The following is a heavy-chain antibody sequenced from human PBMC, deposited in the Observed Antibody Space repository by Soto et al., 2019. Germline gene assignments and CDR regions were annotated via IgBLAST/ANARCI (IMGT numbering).Heavy chain of an antibody. CDR2: IYRGTT. CDR1: GFAVSDNY. V-gene: IGHV3-66*01. Sequence: EVPLVESGGGLVQPGGSLRLSCAASGFAVSDNYMNWVRQAPGKGLEWVAVIYRGTTYYADSVKGRFTISRDNSKNTLDLQMSSLRPEDTAGYYCARDVARRDYDSTGYGFDYWGQGTLVAVSS. D-gene: IGHD3-22*01. CDR3: ARDVARRDYDSTGYGFDY. J-gene: IGHJ4*02.